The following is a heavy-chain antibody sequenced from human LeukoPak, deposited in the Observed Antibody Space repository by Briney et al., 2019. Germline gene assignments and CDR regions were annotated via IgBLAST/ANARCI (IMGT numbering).Heavy chain of an antibody. CDR3: ARETYYYDSSGYYQRDAFDY. D-gene: IGHD3-22*01. CDR2: IYYSGST. Sequence: SETLSLTCTVSGGSISSYYWSWIRQPPGKGLEWIGYIYYSGSTNYNPSLKSRVTISVDTSKNQFSLKLSSVTAADTAVYYCARETYYYDSSGYYQRDAFDYWGQGTLVTVSS. V-gene: IGHV4-59*01. J-gene: IGHJ4*02. CDR1: GGSISSYY.